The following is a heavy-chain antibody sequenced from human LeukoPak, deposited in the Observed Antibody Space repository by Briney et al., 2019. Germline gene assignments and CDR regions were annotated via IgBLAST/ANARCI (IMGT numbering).Heavy chain of an antibody. V-gene: IGHV4-39*07. CDR3: ARSHNGGVADY. D-gene: IGHD2-8*01. J-gene: IGHJ4*02. Sequence: PSETLSLTCTVSGGSISSSSYYWGWIRQTPGKGLEWIGSINYRGSTYYNPSLKSRVTISVDRSKNQFSLKLSSVTAADTAVYYCARSHNGGVADYWGQGTLVTVSS. CDR1: GGSISSSSYY. CDR2: INYRGST.